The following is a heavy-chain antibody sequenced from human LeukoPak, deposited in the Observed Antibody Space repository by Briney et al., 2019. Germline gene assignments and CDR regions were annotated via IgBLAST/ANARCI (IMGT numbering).Heavy chain of an antibody. V-gene: IGHV3-66*02. Sequence: PPGGSLRLSCAASGFTVSSNYMSWVRQAPGKGLEWVSVIYSGGSTYYADSVEGRFTTSRDNSKNTLYLQMNSLRAEDTAAYYCARHLIVGATEGAFDIWGQGTMVTVSS. CDR1: GFTVSSNY. CDR2: IYSGGST. CDR3: ARHLIVGATEGAFDI. D-gene: IGHD1-26*01. J-gene: IGHJ3*02.